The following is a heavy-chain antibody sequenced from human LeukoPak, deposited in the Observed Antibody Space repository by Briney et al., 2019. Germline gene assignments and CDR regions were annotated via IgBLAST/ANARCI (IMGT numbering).Heavy chain of an antibody. CDR2: ITGSGDST. V-gene: IGHV3-23*01. D-gene: IGHD1-26*01. CDR1: GFIFSTYA. Sequence: PGGSLRLSCAASGFIFSTYAMSWVRQAPGKGLEWVSAITGSGDSTYYADSVKGRFTIPRDNSKNTLSLQMNSLRAEDTAVYYCAKENPVGGTNYFDYWGQGTLVTVPS. J-gene: IGHJ4*02. CDR3: AKENPVGGTNYFDY.